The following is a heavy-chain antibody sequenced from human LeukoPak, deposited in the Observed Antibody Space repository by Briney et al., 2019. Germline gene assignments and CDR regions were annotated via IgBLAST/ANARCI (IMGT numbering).Heavy chain of an antibody. Sequence: SVTVSRTPSGGTFSSYAISWVRQAPGQGLEWMGGIIPIFGTANYAQKFQGRVTITADESTSTAYMELSSLRSEDTAVYYCARASDSSGQWGSFYYGMDVWGQGTTVTVSS. V-gene: IGHV1-69*13. CDR3: ARASDSSGQWGSFYYGMDV. CDR2: IIPIFGTA. J-gene: IGHJ6*02. D-gene: IGHD3-22*01. CDR1: GGTFSSYA.